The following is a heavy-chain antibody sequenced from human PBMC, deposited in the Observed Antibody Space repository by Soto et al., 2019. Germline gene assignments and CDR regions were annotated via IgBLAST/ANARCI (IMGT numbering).Heavy chain of an antibody. CDR1: GFTFSSYG. CDR3: AKDRRAGGNYGFYSDF. CDR2: SSATGAGT. D-gene: IGHD1-7*01. Sequence: EVQLLESGGGWVQPGGSLRLSCAASGFTFSSYGMPWVRQAPGKGLEWVSFSSATGAGTYYADSVKGRFTISRDNSKNTLYLQMTSLRADDTAVYSCAKDRRAGGNYGFYSDFWGQGALVIVSS. V-gene: IGHV3-23*01. J-gene: IGHJ4*02.